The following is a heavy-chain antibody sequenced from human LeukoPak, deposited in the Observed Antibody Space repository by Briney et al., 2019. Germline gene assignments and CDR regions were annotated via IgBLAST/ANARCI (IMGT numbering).Heavy chain of an antibody. D-gene: IGHD3-22*01. CDR3: SRDGAEGDNSAFDI. J-gene: IGHJ3*02. CDR2: IRRKRNSYTT. V-gene: IGHV3-72*01. Sequence: GGSLRLSCVASGFTFSDYILDWVRQAPGKGLEWVGRIRRKRNSYTTEYAASVKGRFSISRDDLKKTLYLHMNSLQTEDTAVYHRSRDGAEGDNSAFDIWAQGQWSPSL. CDR1: GFTFSDYI.